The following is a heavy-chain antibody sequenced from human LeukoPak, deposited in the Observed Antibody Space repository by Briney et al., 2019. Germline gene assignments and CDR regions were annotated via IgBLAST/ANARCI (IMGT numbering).Heavy chain of an antibody. CDR2: IYHSGST. CDR1: GHSIINSFY. Sequence: SETLSLTCTVSGHSIINSFYWGWIRQPPGKGLEWIGSIYHSGSTYYNPSLKSRVTISVDTSKNQFSLKLSSVTAADTAVYYCARDPDFYGSGNWGQGTLVTVSS. D-gene: IGHD3-10*01. CDR3: ARDPDFYGSGN. J-gene: IGHJ4*02. V-gene: IGHV4-38-2*02.